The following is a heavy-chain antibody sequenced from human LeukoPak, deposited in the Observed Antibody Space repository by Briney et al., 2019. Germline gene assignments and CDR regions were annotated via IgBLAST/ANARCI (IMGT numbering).Heavy chain of an antibody. V-gene: IGHV6-1*01. CDR1: GDSVSSNSAA. CDR3: TRSDCSSGRCPGFDN. D-gene: IGHD6-19*01. CDR2: TYYRSKWFI. J-gene: IGHJ4*02. Sequence: SQTFSLTCGISGDSVSSNSAAWNWNRQSPSRGLEWLGRTYYRSKWFINYAPFVKSRIIINPDTPKNQVSLQLNSVTPEDTAVYYCTRSDCSSGRCPGFDNWGQGTLVTVSS.